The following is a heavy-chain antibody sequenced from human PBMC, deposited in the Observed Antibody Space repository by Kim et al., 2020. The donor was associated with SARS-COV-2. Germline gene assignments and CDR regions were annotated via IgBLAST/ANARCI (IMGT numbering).Heavy chain of an antibody. D-gene: IGHD3-3*01. J-gene: IGHJ6*02. CDR2: ISYDGSNK. CDR1: GFTFSSYG. V-gene: IGHV3-30*18. CDR3: AKEVSRSYYLHYGMDV. Sequence: GGSLRLSCAASGFTFSSYGMHWVRQAPGKGLEWVAVISYDGSNKYYADSVKGRFTISRDNSKNTLYLQMNSLRAEDTAVYYCAKEVSRSYYLHYGMDVWGQGTTVTVSS.